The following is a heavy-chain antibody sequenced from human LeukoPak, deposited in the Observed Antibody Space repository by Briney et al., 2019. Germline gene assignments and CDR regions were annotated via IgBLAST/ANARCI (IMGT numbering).Heavy chain of an antibody. CDR3: ARVTSSSYGIDY. CDR2: ISSSGSTI. D-gene: IGHD6-13*01. V-gene: IGHV3-48*03. Sequence: GGSLRLSCAASGFTFSSYEMNWVRQAPGKGLEWVSYISSSGSTIYYADSVKGRFTISRDNAKNSLYLQMNSLRAEDTAVYYCARVTSSSYGIDYWGQGTLVTVSS. CDR1: GFTFSSYE. J-gene: IGHJ4*02.